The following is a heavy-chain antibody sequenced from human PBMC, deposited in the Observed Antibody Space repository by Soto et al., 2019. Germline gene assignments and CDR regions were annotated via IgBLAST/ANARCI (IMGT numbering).Heavy chain of an antibody. CDR2: ISGSGDST. Sequence: EVQLLESGGGLVQPGGSLRLSCGASGFTFSSFAMSWVRQAPGKGLEWVSHISGSGDSTNYAGSVKGRFTISRDNSGGTLYLQMNGPSAEDTAVYYCARLPLYGSSSHPLDYWGPGTLVTVSS. D-gene: IGHD6-6*01. J-gene: IGHJ4*02. V-gene: IGHV3-23*01. CDR3: ARLPLYGSSSHPLDY. CDR1: GFTFSSFA.